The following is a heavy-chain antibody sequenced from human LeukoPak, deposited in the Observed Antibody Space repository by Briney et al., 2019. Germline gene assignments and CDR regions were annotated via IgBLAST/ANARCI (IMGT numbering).Heavy chain of an antibody. CDR3: AREGAVAGNLDY. D-gene: IGHD6-19*01. J-gene: IGHJ4*02. Sequence: GASVTVSCTASGYTFTGYYMHWVRQAPGQGLEWMGRINPNNGGTNYAQKFQGRVTMTRDTSISTAYMELSRLRSDDTAVYYCAREGAVAGNLDYWGQGTLVTVSS. CDR2: INPNNGGT. V-gene: IGHV1-2*06. CDR1: GYTFTGYY.